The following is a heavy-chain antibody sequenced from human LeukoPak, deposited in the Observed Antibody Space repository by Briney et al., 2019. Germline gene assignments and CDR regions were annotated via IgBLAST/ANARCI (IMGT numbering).Heavy chain of an antibody. CDR3: ARGPLAYCGGDCLADY. D-gene: IGHD2-21*02. J-gene: IGHJ4*02. Sequence: GGSLRLSCAASGFTFSSYSMNWVRQAPGKGLEWVSYISSSSSTIYYADSVKGRFTISRDNAKNSLYLQMNSLRAEDTAVYYCARGPLAYCGGDCLADYWGQGTLVTVSS. CDR2: ISSSSSTI. CDR1: GFTFSSYS. V-gene: IGHV3-48*04.